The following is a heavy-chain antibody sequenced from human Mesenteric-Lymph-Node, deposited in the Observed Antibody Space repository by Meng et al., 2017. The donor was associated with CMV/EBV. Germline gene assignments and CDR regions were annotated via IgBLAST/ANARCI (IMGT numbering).Heavy chain of an antibody. CDR3: ANDYGSGSYRFDY. CDR1: GGSVSNGDHS. D-gene: IGHD3-10*01. J-gene: IGHJ4*02. Sequence: VSGGSVSNGDHSWSWVRQPPGRGLELLEYIFYTGSTYYNPSLKGRVTMSMDRSKNQFSLKLTSVTAADTAVYYCANDYGSGSYRFDYWGQGTLVTVSS. CDR2: IFYTGST. V-gene: IGHV4-30-2*01.